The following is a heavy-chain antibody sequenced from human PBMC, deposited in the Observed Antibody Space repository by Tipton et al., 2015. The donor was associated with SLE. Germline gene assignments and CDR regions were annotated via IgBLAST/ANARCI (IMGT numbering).Heavy chain of an antibody. J-gene: IGHJ5*02. D-gene: IGHD6-19*01. Sequence: TLSLTCTVFGGSISSYYWSWIRQPPGKGLEWIGYIYYSGSTNYNPSLKSRVTISVDTSKNQFSLKLSSVTAADTAVYYCAREEYSSGWTEVHWFDPWGQGTLVTVSS. CDR3: AREEYSSGWTEVHWFDP. CDR1: GGSISSYY. V-gene: IGHV4-59*01. CDR2: IYYSGST.